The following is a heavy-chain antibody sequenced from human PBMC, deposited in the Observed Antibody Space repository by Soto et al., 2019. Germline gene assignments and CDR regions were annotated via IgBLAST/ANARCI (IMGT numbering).Heavy chain of an antibody. CDR2: IYWHDDK. D-gene: IGHD6-13*01. V-gene: IGHV2-5*01. CDR1: GFSLSTTGVG. CDR3: AHRGGGAVGLYYFDY. Sequence: QITLTESGPTLVKPTQTLTLTCTFSGFSLSTTGVGVSWIRQPPGKALEWLALIYWHDDKRYSPPLKRRLSISKDTSKNRVVLKMTNKDPVDTVTYFCAHRGGGAVGLYYFDYWGQGALVSVSS. J-gene: IGHJ4*02.